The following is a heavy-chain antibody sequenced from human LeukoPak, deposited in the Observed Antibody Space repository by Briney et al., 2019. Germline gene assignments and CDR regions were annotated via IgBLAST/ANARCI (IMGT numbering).Heavy chain of an antibody. V-gene: IGHV4-4*09. J-gene: IGHJ4*02. CDR3: ARLNGLWGSYYVDY. CDR1: GGSIDSYY. D-gene: IGHD3-16*01. Sequence: SETLSLTCTVSGGSIDSYYRSWIRQPPGKGLEWIGYIYTSGSTNYNPSLKSRVTISVDTSKNQFSLKLSSVTAADTAVYYCARLNGLWGSYYVDYWGQGTLVTVSS. CDR2: IYTSGST.